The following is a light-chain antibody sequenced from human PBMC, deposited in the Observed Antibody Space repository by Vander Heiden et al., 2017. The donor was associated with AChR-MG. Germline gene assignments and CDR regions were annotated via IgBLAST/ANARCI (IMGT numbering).Light chain of an antibody. V-gene: IGLV2-18*01. Sequence: QSALTHPPSVSGSPGQSVTIPCTGTSSDVGSYNRISWYQQPPGTAPKLMIYEVSNRPSGVPDRFSGSKSGDTASLTISGLQAEDEADYYCSLYTSSTTLWVFGGGTRLTVL. J-gene: IGLJ3*02. CDR2: EVS. CDR1: SSDVGSYNR. CDR3: SLYTSSTTLWV.